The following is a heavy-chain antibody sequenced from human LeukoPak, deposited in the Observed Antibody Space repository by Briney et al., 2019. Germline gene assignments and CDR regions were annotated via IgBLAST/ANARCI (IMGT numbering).Heavy chain of an antibody. V-gene: IGHV4-59*12. J-gene: IGHJ4*02. Sequence: PSETLSLTCTVSGGSISSYSWSWIRQPPGKGLEWIGYIYYSGSTYYNPSLKSRVTISVDTSKNQFSLKLSSVTAADTAVYYCARFFDYWGQGTLVTVSS. CDR1: GGSISSYS. CDR3: ARFFDY. CDR2: IYYSGST.